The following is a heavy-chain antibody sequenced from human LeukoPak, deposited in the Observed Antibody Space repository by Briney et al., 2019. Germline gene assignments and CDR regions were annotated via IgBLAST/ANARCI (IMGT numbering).Heavy chain of an antibody. CDR3: ARDLATAGKFDP. D-gene: IGHD6-13*01. CDR1: GFTFSNFW. CDR2: IKQDGSEE. J-gene: IGHJ5*02. Sequence: GGSLRLSCAASGFTFSNFWMSWVRQAPGKGLEWVANIKQDGSEEYYVDSVKGRFTISRDNAKNSLYLLMNSLRGEDTAVYYCARDLATAGKFDPWGQGTLVTVSS. V-gene: IGHV3-7*04.